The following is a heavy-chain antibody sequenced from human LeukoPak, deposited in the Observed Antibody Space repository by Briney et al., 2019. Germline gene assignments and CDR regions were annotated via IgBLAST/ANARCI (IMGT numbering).Heavy chain of an antibody. Sequence: PSEILSLTCTVSGGSISSYYWSWIRQPPGKGLEWIGYIYYSGSTNYNPSLKSRVTISVDTSKNQFSLKLSSVTAADTAVYYCARLYCSSTSCSIDYWGQGTLVTVSS. CDR3: ARLYCSSTSCSIDY. J-gene: IGHJ4*02. D-gene: IGHD2-2*01. CDR1: GGSISSYY. V-gene: IGHV4-59*08. CDR2: IYYSGST.